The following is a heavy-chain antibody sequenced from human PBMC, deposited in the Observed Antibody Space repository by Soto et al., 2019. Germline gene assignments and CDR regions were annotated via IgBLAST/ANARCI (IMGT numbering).Heavy chain of an antibody. V-gene: IGHV1-2*02. CDR3: ARGPYSGSGSYAWFDP. D-gene: IGHD1-26*01. Sequence: ASVNVSCKASGYTFTDYYLHWVRQAPGQGLVWMGWINPNSGDTNYAQMFQGGVTMTRDTSISTVYMEVSSLRSDDTAVFYCARGPYSGSGSYAWFDPWGQGTLVTVSS. CDR2: INPNSGDT. CDR1: GYTFTDYY. J-gene: IGHJ5*02.